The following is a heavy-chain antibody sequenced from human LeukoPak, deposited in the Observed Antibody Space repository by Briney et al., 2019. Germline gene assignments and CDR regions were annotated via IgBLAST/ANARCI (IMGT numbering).Heavy chain of an antibody. J-gene: IGHJ4*02. CDR3: ARVGYFYYFDY. CDR1: GYSISSGYY. Sequence: SETLSLXCTVSGYSISSGYYWGWIRQPPGTGLEWIGSIYHSGSTYYNPSLKSRVTISVDTSKNQFSLKLSSVTAADTAVYYCARVGYFYYFDYWGQGTLVTVSS. V-gene: IGHV4-38-2*02. CDR2: IYHSGST. D-gene: IGHD5-18*01.